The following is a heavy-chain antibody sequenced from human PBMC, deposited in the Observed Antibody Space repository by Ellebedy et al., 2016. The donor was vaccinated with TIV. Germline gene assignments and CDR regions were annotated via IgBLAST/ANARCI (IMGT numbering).Heavy chain of an antibody. CDR1: GYTFSRYG. CDR3: ARDFSSGSWFDP. J-gene: IGHJ5*02. V-gene: IGHV1-18*04. Sequence: AASVKVSCKASGYTFSRYGISWVRQAPGQGLEWMGWISGYNGGTNYAQNLQGRVTMTTDTPTSTAYMELRSLRSDDTAVYYCARDFSSGSWFDPWGQGTLVTVSS. CDR2: ISGYNGGT. D-gene: IGHD6-19*01.